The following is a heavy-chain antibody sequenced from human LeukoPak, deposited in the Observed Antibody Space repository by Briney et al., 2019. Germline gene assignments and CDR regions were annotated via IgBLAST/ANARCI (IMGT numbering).Heavy chain of an antibody. J-gene: IGHJ3*02. CDR3: ARDLVATSDAFDI. V-gene: IGHV4-34*01. CDR2: INHSGST. D-gene: IGHD5-12*01. Sequence: SETLSLTCAVYGGSFSGYYWSWIRQPPGKGLEWIGEINHSGSTNYNPSLKSRVTISVGTSKNQFSLQLNSVTPEDTAVYYCARDLVATSDAFDIWGQGTMVTVSS. CDR1: GGSFSGYY.